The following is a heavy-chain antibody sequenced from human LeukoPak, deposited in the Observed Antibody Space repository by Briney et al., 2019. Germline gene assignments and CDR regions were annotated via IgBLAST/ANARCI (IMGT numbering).Heavy chain of an antibody. CDR1: GFTVSSNY. Sequence: GGSLRLSCAASGFTVSSNYMSWVRQAPGKGLEWVSVIYSGGSTYYADSVKGRFTISRDNSKNTLYLQMNSLRAEDTAVYYCASPEEDGYYFDYWGQGTLVTVSS. D-gene: IGHD3-10*01. CDR3: ASPEEDGYYFDY. V-gene: IGHV3-66*01. CDR2: IYSGGST. J-gene: IGHJ4*02.